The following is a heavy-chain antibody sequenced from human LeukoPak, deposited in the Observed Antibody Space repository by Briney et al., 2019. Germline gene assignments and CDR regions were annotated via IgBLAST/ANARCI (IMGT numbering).Heavy chain of an antibody. D-gene: IGHD3-22*01. J-gene: IGHJ4*02. CDR2: ISGSGDNT. V-gene: IGHV3-23*01. CDR3: AKGSYYDSSGSFYFDY. Sequence: GGSLRLSCAASGFTFSSYAMSWVRQAPGKGLEWVSGISGSGDNTCYADSVKGRFTISRDNSKNTLYVQVNSLGTEDTAAYYCAKGSYYDSSGSFYFDYWGQGTLVTVSS. CDR1: GFTFSSYA.